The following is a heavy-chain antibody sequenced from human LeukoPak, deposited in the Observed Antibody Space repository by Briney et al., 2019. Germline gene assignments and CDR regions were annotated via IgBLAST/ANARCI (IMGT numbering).Heavy chain of an antibody. Sequence: PGGSLRLSCAASGFTFNTYGMIWVRQPPGKGLEWVSSIFPSGGEIHYADSVRGRFTISRDNSKSTLSLQMNSLRAEDTAIYYCVTYRQVLLPFESWGQGTLVTVSS. D-gene: IGHD2-8*02. CDR3: VTYRQVLLPFES. V-gene: IGHV3-23*01. CDR2: IFPSGGEI. CDR1: GFTFNTYG. J-gene: IGHJ4*02.